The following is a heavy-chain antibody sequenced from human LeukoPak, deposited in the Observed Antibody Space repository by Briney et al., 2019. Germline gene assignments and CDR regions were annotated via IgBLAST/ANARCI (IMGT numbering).Heavy chain of an antibody. J-gene: IGHJ4*02. CDR2: ISYDGSNK. V-gene: IGHV3-30-3*01. D-gene: IGHD2-2*01. Sequence: PGRSLRLSCAASGFTSSSYAMHWVRQAPGKGLEWVAVISYDGSNKYYADSVKGRFTISRDNSKNTLYLQMNSLRAEDTAVYYCARDREDIVVVPAATPRGYWGQGTLVTVSS. CDR3: ARDREDIVVVPAATPRGY. CDR1: GFTSSSYA.